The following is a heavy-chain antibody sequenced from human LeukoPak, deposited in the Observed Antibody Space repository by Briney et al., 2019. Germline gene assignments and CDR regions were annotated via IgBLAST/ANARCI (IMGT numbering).Heavy chain of an antibody. CDR1: GGSISSSNW. CDR2: IYHSGST. Sequence: SGTLSLTCAVSGGSISSSNWWSWVRQPPGKGLEWIGEIYHSGSTNYNPSLKSRVTISVDTSKNQFSLKLSSVTAADTAVYYCARVATRRCSSTSCYYPDAFDIWGQGTMVTVSS. D-gene: IGHD2-2*01. CDR3: ARVATRRCSSTSCYYPDAFDI. J-gene: IGHJ3*02. V-gene: IGHV4-4*02.